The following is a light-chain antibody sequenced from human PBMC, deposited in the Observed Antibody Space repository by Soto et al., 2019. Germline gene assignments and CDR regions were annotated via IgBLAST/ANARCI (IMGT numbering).Light chain of an antibody. CDR2: QDA. J-gene: IGLJ2*01. CDR3: QAWDSSTSVV. Sequence: SYELTQPPSVSVSPGQTASVSCSGESLGEKYVCWYQQKPGQSPVLVLYQDAKRPSGIPERFSGSNSGNTATLTISGTQAMDEADYYCQAWDSSTSVVFGGGTKVTVL. CDR1: SLGEKY. V-gene: IGLV3-1*01.